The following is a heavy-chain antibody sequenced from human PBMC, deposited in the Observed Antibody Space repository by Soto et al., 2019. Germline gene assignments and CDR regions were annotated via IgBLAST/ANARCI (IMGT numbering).Heavy chain of an antibody. J-gene: IGHJ6*02. D-gene: IGHD4-4*01. CDR3: ARDWATTVTHYGMDV. V-gene: IGHV1-69*13. Sequence: ASVKVSCKASGGTFSSYAISWVRQAPGQGLEWMGGIIPIFGTANYAQKFQGRVTITADESTSTAYMELSSLRSEDTAVYYCARDWATTVTHYGMDVWGQGTTVTVSS. CDR1: GGTFSSYA. CDR2: IIPIFGTA.